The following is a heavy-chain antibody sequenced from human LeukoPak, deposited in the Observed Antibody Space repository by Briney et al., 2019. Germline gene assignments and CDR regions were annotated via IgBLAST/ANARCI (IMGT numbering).Heavy chain of an antibody. V-gene: IGHV4-4*07. CDR1: GGSISSYY. Sequence: PSETLSLTCSVSGGSISSYYWSWVPQAAGKGLEGIGRIYSSRPTNYNPSLKSRVHMSEDTSKNPFSLSRTSVTAADTAVYYCARGLGLAAADNWGQGILVTVSS. D-gene: IGHD6-13*01. CDR3: ARGLGLAAADN. CDR2: IYSSRPT. J-gene: IGHJ4*02.